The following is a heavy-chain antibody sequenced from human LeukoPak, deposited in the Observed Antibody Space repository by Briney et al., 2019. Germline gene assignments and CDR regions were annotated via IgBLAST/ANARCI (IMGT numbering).Heavy chain of an antibody. Sequence: GGSLRLSCAASGFTFSSYSMNWVRQAPGKGLVWVSRINSDVSSAGYADSVKGRFAISRDDAKNTLYLQMNSLRAEDTAVYYCARGWLRSDYCFDSWGQGTLVTVSS. CDR2: INSDVSSA. CDR3: ARGWLRSDYCFDS. V-gene: IGHV3-74*01. CDR1: GFTFSSYS. J-gene: IGHJ4*02. D-gene: IGHD5-12*01.